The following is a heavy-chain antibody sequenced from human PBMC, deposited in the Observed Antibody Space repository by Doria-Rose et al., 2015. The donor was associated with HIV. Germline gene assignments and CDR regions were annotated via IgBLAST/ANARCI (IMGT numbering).Heavy chain of an antibody. Sequence: QVTLKESGPVLVKPTETLTLTCTVSGVSLSSPGMGVSWIRQPPGKALEWLANIFSDAARSYKTSLKSRLTISRGTSKSQVVITMTDMDPVDTAAYYCARIKSSRWYHKYYFDFWGQGTLVSVSA. CDR1: GVSLSSPGMG. V-gene: IGHV2-26*01. D-gene: IGHD6-13*01. J-gene: IGHJ4*02. CDR2: IFSDAAR. CDR3: ARIKSSRWYHKYYFDF.